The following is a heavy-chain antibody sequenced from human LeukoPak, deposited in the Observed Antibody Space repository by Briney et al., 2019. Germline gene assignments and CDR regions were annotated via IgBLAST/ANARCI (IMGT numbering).Heavy chain of an antibody. CDR3: AKRLLGRGSGWYMGGYYFDY. CDR2: ISGSGGST. V-gene: IGHV3-23*01. CDR1: GFTFSSYA. Sequence: GGSLRLSCAASGFTFSSYAMSWVRQAPGKGLEWVSAISGSGGSTYYADSVKGRFTISRDNSKNTLYLQTNSLRAEDTAVYYCAKRLLGRGSGWYMGGYYFDYWGQGTLVTVSS. J-gene: IGHJ4*02. D-gene: IGHD6-19*01.